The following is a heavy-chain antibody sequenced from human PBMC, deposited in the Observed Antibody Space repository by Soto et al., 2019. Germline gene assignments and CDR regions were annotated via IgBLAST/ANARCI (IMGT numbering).Heavy chain of an antibody. V-gene: IGHV1-18*01. Sequence: QVQLVQSGAEVKKPGASVKVSCKASGYTFTSYAISWVRQAPGQGLEWMGWISAYNGNTNYAQRFQGRVTMTTDTSADTAYMELRSLRSDDTAVYFCARDDARVSTTTTDYWGQGTLVTVSS. CDR2: ISAYNGNT. J-gene: IGHJ4*02. D-gene: IGHD1-1*01. CDR1: GYTFTSYA. CDR3: ARDDARVSTTTTDY.